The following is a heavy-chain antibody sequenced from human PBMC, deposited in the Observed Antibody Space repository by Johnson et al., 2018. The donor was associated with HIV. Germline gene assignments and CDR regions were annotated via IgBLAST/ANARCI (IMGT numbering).Heavy chain of an antibody. D-gene: IGHD6-6*01. CDR3: ARDEWSRSSGDAFDI. V-gene: IGHV3-30*04. CDR1: GFTFRSYA. Sequence: QMQLVESGGGVVQPGRSLRLSCVASGFTFRSYAMHWVRQAPGKGLEWVAVISYVGSNKYYADSVKGRFTISRDNSKNTLNLQMNSLRPEDTAVYYCARDEWSRSSGDAFDIWGQGTMVTVSS. CDR2: ISYVGSNK. J-gene: IGHJ3*02.